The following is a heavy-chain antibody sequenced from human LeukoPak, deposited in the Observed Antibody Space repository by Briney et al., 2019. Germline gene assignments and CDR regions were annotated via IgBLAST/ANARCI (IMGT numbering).Heavy chain of an antibody. V-gene: IGHV3-74*01. D-gene: IGHD3-10*01. CDR2: INSDGRST. J-gene: IGHJ4*02. Sequence: QTGGSLRLSCAASGFTFSSYWMHSVRQAAGKGLVWVSRINSDGRSTRYAHSVKGRFTISRDNAKNTLYLQMNSLRAEDTAVYYCARELLWDYYGSGSYYGYWGQGTLVTVSS. CDR1: GFTFSSYW. CDR3: ARELLWDYYGSGSYYGY.